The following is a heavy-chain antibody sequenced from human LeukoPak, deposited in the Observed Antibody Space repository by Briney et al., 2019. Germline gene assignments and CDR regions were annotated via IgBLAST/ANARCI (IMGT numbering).Heavy chain of an antibody. CDR1: GFTFTDYY. J-gene: IGHJ4*02. V-gene: IGHV1-2*02. CDR2: INPHSGVT. CDR3: VREGITKAFDL. Sequence: ASVKVSCKASGFTFTDYYMQWVRLAPGQGLEWMGYINPHSGVTSFPQKFRGRVTLTTDTSISASYMELSSLISDDTAMYYWVREGITKAFDLWGQGALVTVSS. D-gene: IGHD1-14*01.